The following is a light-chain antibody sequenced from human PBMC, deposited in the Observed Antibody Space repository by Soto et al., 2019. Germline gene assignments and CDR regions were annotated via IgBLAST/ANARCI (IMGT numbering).Light chain of an antibody. V-gene: IGLV2-8*01. CDR3: SSYAGSNNVV. Sequence: QSVLTQPPSASGSPGQSVAISCTGTSSDVGAYNSVSWYQQYPGKAPKLIIYEVTKRPSGVPDRFSGSKSGNTASLTVSGLQAEDEADYYCSSYAGSNNVVFGGGTKLTVL. CDR2: EVT. J-gene: IGLJ3*02. CDR1: SSDVGAYNS.